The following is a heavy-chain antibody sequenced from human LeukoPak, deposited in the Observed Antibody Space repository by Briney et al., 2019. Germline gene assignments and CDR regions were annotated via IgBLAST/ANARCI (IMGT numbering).Heavy chain of an antibody. Sequence: GGSLRLSCAASGFTFSSYWMTWVRQAPGKGREWVANIKQDGSEKYYGASVQGRFTISRDNAKSSVYLQMNSLRAEDTAVYYCARENSGTFSIDYWGQGTLVTVSS. CDR3: ARENSGTFSIDY. V-gene: IGHV3-7*01. J-gene: IGHJ4*02. D-gene: IGHD1-26*01. CDR2: IKQDGSEK. CDR1: GFTFSSYW.